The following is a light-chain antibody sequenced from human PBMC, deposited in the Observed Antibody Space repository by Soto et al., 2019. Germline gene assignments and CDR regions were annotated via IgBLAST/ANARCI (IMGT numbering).Light chain of an antibody. J-gene: IGLJ1*01. CDR1: SSDVATYNL. Sequence: QSALTQPASVSGSPGQSITVSCTTTSSDVATYNLVSWYQVHPGEAPKLIIYEVNKRPSGVSDRFSGSKSAFTASLTISGLQAEDEGDYYCCSYAGLDNYVFGTGTKLTVL. CDR2: EVN. V-gene: IGLV2-23*02. CDR3: CSYAGLDNYV.